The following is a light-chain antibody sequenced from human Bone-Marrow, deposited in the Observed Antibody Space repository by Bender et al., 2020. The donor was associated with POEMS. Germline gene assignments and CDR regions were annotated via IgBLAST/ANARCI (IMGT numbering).Light chain of an antibody. CDR3: QSYAGDDVWV. V-gene: IGLV2-23*02. J-gene: IGLJ3*02. Sequence: QSALTQPASVSGSPGQSISISCTGASSDVGAYNHVAWYQQHSGKAPKLLIYEVTKRPSGVPDRFSGSKSGTTASLTISGLRPEDESLYYCQSYAGDDVWVFGGGTQLTVL. CDR2: EVT. CDR1: SSDVGAYNH.